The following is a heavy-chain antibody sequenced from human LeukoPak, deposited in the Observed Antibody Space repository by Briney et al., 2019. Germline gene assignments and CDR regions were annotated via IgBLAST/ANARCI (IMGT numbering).Heavy chain of an antibody. J-gene: IGHJ4*02. D-gene: IGHD1-26*01. CDR1: GYTFTGYY. Sequence: ASVKVSCKASGYTFTGYYMHWVRQAPGQGLEWMGWINPNSGGTNYAQKFQGRVTMTRDTSISTAYMELSRLRSDDTAVYYCATDPIVGATDDYWGQGTLVTVSS. V-gene: IGHV1-2*02. CDR3: ATDPIVGATDDY. CDR2: INPNSGGT.